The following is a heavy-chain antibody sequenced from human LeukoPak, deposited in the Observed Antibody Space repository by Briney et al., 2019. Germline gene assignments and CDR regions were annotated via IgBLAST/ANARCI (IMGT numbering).Heavy chain of an antibody. CDR1: GGSFSGYY. CDR2: INHSGST. CDR3: ASSGLVVVVAATLDY. D-gene: IGHD2-15*01. J-gene: IGHJ4*02. V-gene: IGHV4-34*01. Sequence: SETLSLTCAVYGGSFSGYYWSWIRQPPGKGLEWIGEINHSGSTNYNPSLKSRVTISVDTSKNQFSLKLSSVTAADTAVYYCASSGLVVVVAATLDYWGQGTLVTVSS.